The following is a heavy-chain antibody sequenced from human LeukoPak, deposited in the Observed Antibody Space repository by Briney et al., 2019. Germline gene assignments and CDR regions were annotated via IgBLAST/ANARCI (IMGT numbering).Heavy chain of an antibody. V-gene: IGHV4-34*01. CDR3: ASDYSTNY. J-gene: IGHJ4*02. D-gene: IGHD4-11*01. CDR2: INHSGST. Sequence: EGLEWIGEINHSGSTNYNPSLKRRVTISVEKSKNQFSLKLSSVTAADTAVYYCASDYSTNYWGQGTLVTVSS.